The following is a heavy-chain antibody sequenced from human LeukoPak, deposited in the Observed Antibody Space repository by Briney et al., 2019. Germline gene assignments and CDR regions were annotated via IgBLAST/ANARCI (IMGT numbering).Heavy chain of an antibody. J-gene: IGHJ4*02. CDR2: IYYSGST. D-gene: IGHD5-12*01. CDR1: GGSISSGGYY. Sequence: SETLSLTCTVSGGSISSGGYYWSWIRQHPGKGLEWIGYIYYSGSTYYNPSLKSRVTISVDTSKNQFSLKLSSVTAADTAVYCCARTDPSTEGIKYYFDYWGQGTLVTVSS. CDR3: ARTDPSTEGIKYYFDY. V-gene: IGHV4-31*03.